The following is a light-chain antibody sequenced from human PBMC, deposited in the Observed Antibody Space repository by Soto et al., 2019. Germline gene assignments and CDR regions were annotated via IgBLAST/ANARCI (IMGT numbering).Light chain of an antibody. CDR3: QQRSNWLT. CDR1: QSVSSY. CDR2: DAS. J-gene: IGKJ4*01. V-gene: IGKV3-11*01. Sequence: EIVLTQSRASLSLSPGERATLSCRASQSVSSYLAWYQQKPGQAPRLLIYDASNRATGIPARFSGSGSGTDFTLTISSLEPEDFAVYYCQQRSNWLTFGGGTKEEIK.